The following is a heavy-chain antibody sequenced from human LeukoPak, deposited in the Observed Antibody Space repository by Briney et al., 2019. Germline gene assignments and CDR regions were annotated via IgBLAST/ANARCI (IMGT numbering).Heavy chain of an antibody. CDR1: GFTSSAFN. D-gene: IGHD6-13*01. Sequence: GGSLRPSFPAPGFTSSAFNMHWVPQAPGKVLNGVSAIGTAGDTYYPGSVKGRFTISRENAKNSLYLQMNSLTPGDTAVYYCARDGMVGSRPLDYWGQGTLVTVSS. V-gene: IGHV3-13*01. CDR2: IGTAGDT. J-gene: IGHJ4*02. CDR3: ARDGMVGSRPLDY.